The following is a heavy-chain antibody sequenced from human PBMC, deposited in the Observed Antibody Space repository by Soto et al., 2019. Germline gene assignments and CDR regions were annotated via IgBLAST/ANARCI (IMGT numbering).Heavy chain of an antibody. CDR3: ARDGTPMVTLYTFDH. D-gene: IGHD1-26*01. J-gene: IGHJ4*02. Sequence: GGSLRLSCTASGFSFSDYDMHWVRQAPGKGLEWVSTIGAARDPYYTGSVKHRFTISRENARNSMFLQMNSVTVGDTAVYYCARDGTPMVTLYTFDHWGQGSLVTVSS. V-gene: IGHV3-13*05. CDR2: IGAARDP. CDR1: GFSFSDYD.